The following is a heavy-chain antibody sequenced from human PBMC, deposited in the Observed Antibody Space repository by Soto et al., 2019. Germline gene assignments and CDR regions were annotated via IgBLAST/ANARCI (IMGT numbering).Heavy chain of an antibody. CDR2: ISSSSSTI. J-gene: IGHJ4*02. D-gene: IGHD2-2*01. CDR3: ARDMYQLHHILYY. CDR1: GFTFSSYS. V-gene: IGHV3-48*01. Sequence: PGGSLRLSCAASGFTFSSYSMNWVRQAPGKGLEWVSYISSSSSTIYYADSVKGRFTISRDNAKNSLYLQMNSLRAEDTAVYYCARDMYQLHHILYYWGQGTLVTVSS.